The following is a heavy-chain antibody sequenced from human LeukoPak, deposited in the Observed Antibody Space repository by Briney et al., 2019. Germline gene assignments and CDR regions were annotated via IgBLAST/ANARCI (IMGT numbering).Heavy chain of an antibody. V-gene: IGHV3-30*03. Sequence: GGSLRLSCAASGFTFSSFVMHWVRQGPGKGLEWVAVISYDGSKKYYADSVKGRFTISRDSSKNTVDLQMSSLRAEDTALYYCARDVDTRGHYARFDPWGQGTLVTVSS. CDR3: ARDVDTRGHYARFDP. D-gene: IGHD5-18*01. CDR1: GFTFSSFV. CDR2: ISYDGSKK. J-gene: IGHJ5*02.